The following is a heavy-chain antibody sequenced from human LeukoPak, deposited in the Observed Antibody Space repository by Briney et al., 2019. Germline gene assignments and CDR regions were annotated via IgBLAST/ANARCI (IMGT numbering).Heavy chain of an antibody. CDR1: GYTFTSYG. J-gene: IGHJ4*02. V-gene: IGHV1-18*01. CDR2: ISAYNGNT. CDR3: ARDLTDYDILTGYLL. Sequence: ASVKVSCKASGYTFTSYGISWVRQAPGQGLEWMGWISAYNGNTNYAQKLQGRVTMTRDTSISTAYMELSRLRSDDTAVYYCARDLTDYDILTGYLLWGQGTLVTVSS. D-gene: IGHD3-9*01.